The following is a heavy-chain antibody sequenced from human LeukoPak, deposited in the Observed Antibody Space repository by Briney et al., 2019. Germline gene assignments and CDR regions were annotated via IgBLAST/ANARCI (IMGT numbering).Heavy chain of an antibody. J-gene: IGHJ5*02. Sequence: PGGSLRLSCAASGFTFSNYAMNWVRQAPGKGLEWVSSISGSGGSTYYADSVKGRFTISRDNSKNTLYLQMNSLRAEDTAVYYCAKDQFDWLLKGIWFDPWGQGTLVTVSS. V-gene: IGHV3-23*01. CDR2: ISGSGGST. CDR3: AKDQFDWLLKGIWFDP. D-gene: IGHD3-9*01. CDR1: GFTFSNYA.